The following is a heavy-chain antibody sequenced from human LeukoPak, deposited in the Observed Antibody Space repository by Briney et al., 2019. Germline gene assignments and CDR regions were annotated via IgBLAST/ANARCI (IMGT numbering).Heavy chain of an antibody. D-gene: IGHD2-15*01. J-gene: IGHJ4*02. V-gene: IGHV3-21*01. CDR2: ISSGSDHI. CDR3: ARCRGGSCYHSDDY. CDR1: GFTFSRHS. Sequence: GGSLTLTCVASGFTFSRHSMNWVRQAPGKGLEWVASISSGSDHIYYADSVKGRFTISRDNARNSLYLQMDSLRVEDTAVFYCARCRGGSCYHSDDYWAQEPLVTVSS.